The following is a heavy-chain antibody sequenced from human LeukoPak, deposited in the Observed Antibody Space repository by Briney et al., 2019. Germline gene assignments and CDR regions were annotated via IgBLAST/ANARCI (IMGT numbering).Heavy chain of an antibody. CDR2: INHSGSP. CDR3: ARASRGGGYYYGMDV. J-gene: IGHJ6*02. CDR1: GGSFSGYY. D-gene: IGHD2-15*01. Sequence: PSETLSLTCAVYGGSFSGYYWSWIRQPPGKGLEWIGEINHSGSPNYNPSLKSRVTISVDTSKNQFSLKLSSVTAADTAVYYCARASRGGGYYYGMDVWGQGTTVTVSS. V-gene: IGHV4-34*01.